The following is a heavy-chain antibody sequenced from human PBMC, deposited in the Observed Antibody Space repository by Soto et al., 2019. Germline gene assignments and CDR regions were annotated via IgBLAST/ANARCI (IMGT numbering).Heavy chain of an antibody. D-gene: IGHD3-10*01. J-gene: IGHJ6*02. CDR3: ARDKRITMVRGVIIADYGMDV. CDR1: GYTFTGYY. Sequence: ASVKVSCKASGYTFTGYYMHWVRQAPGQGLEWMGWINPNSGGTNYAQKLQGRVTMTTDTSTSTAYMELRSLRSDDTAVYYCARDKRITMVRGVIIADYGMDVWGQGTTVTVSS. V-gene: IGHV1-2*02. CDR2: INPNSGGT.